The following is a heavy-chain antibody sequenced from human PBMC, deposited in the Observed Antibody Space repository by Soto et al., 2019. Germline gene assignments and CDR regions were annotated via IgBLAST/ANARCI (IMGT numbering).Heavy chain of an antibody. D-gene: IGHD4-17*01. CDR1: GFTFSSYA. J-gene: IGHJ4*02. CDR3: ARDVGGGRRYGDGDY. V-gene: IGHV3-30-3*01. CDR2: ISYDGSNK. Sequence: QVQLVESGGGVGQPGRSLRLSCAASGFTFSSYAMHWVLQAPGKGLEWVAVISYDGSNKYYADSVKGRFTISRDNSKNTLYLQMKSLRAEDTAVYYCARDVGGGRRYGDGDYWGQGTLVTVSS.